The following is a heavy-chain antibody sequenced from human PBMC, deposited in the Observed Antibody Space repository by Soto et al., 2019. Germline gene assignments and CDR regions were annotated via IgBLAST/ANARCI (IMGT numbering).Heavy chain of an antibody. CDR3: ARIERDYDDYYYGMDV. J-gene: IGHJ6*02. D-gene: IGHD5-12*01. CDR1: GGSISSGDYY. CDR2: IYYSGST. V-gene: IGHV4-30-4*01. Sequence: SETLSLTCTVSGGSISSGDYYWSWIRQPPGKGLEWIGYIYYSGSTYYNPSLKSRVTISVDTSKNQFSLKLSSVTAADTAVYYCARIERDYDDYYYGMDVWGQGTTVTVS.